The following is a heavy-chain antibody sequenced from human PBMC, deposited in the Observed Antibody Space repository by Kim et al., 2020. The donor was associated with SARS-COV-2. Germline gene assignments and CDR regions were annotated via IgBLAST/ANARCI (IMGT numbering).Heavy chain of an antibody. CDR3: VLRYGSGSRTHDY. Sequence: GGSLRLSCSASGFTFSSYAMHWVRQAPGKGLEYVSAISSNGGSTYYADSVKGRFTISRDNSKNTLYLQMSSLRAEDTAVYYCVLRYGSGSRTHDYWGQGTLVTVSS. J-gene: IGHJ4*02. CDR2: ISSNGGST. V-gene: IGHV3-64D*06. CDR1: GFTFSSYA. D-gene: IGHD3-10*01.